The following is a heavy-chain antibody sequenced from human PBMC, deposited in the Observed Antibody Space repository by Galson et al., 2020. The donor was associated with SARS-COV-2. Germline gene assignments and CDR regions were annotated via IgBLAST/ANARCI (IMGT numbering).Heavy chain of an antibody. CDR2: ISSSSSTI. D-gene: IGHD2-15*01. CDR3: ATLAATSWFDP. Sequence: GGSLRLSCAASGFTFSSYSMNWVRQAPGKGLEWVSYISSSSSTIYYADSVKGRFTISRDNAKNSLYLQMNSLRAEDTAVYYCATLAATSWFDPWGQGTLVTVSS. V-gene: IGHV3-48*04. J-gene: IGHJ5*02. CDR1: GFTFSSYS.